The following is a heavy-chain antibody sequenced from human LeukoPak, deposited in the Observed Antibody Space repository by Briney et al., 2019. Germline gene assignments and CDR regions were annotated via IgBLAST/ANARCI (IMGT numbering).Heavy chain of an antibody. Sequence: SETLSLTCTVSGGSISSSSYYWGGIRQPRGKGLEWIGSIYYSGSTYYNPSLKSRVTISVDTSKNQFSLKLSSVTAADTAVYFCARHPLKAYVSDWFDPWGQGTLVTVSS. CDR1: GGSISSSSYY. CDR2: IYYSGST. J-gene: IGHJ5*02. CDR3: ARHPLKAYVSDWFDP. V-gene: IGHV4-39*01. D-gene: IGHD3-10*02.